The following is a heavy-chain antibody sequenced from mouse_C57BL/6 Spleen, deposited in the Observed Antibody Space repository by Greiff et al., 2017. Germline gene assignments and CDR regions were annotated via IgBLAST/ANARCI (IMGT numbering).Heavy chain of an antibody. Sequence: QVQLQQSGPELVKPGASVKISCKASGYAFSSSWMNWVKQRPGKGLEWIGRIYPGDGDTNCNGKFKGKATLTADKSSSTAYMQLSSLTSEDSAVYFCARGDYLYYFDYWGQGTTLTVAS. V-gene: IGHV1-82*01. CDR2: IYPGDGDT. J-gene: IGHJ2*01. CDR3: ARGDYLYYFDY. CDR1: GYAFSSSW. D-gene: IGHD2-4*01.